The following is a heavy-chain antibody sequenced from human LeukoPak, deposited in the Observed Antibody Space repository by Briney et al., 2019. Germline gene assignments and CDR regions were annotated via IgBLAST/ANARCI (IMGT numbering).Heavy chain of an antibody. D-gene: IGHD3-22*01. J-gene: IGHJ3*02. V-gene: IGHV3-30*18. Sequence: GGSLRLSCAASGFTFSSYGMHWVRQAPGKGLEWVAVISYDGSNKYYADSVKGRFTISRDNSKNTLYLQMNSLRAEDTAVYYCAKGPSGFLLLPVNAFDIWGQGTMVTVSS. CDR1: GFTFSSYG. CDR2: ISYDGSNK. CDR3: AKGPSGFLLLPVNAFDI.